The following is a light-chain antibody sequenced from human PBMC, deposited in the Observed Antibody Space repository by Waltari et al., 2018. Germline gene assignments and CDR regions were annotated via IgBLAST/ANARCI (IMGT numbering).Light chain of an antibody. CDR2: GAS. CDR1: QSVPNNY. CDR3: QQYITTPYT. V-gene: IGKV3-20*01. Sequence: EIVLTQSAGTLSLSPGERVTLPCRASQSVPNNYVAWHQQKPGQSPRLLIHGASIRLTGIPDRFSGSGSGTDFTLTISRLEPEDFAVYHCQQYITTPYTFGQGTRLEIK. J-gene: IGKJ2*01.